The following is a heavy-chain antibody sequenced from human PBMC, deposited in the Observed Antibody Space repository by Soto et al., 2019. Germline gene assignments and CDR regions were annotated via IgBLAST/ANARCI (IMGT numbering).Heavy chain of an antibody. J-gene: IGHJ4*02. CDR1: GFTFSSFE. V-gene: IGHV3-48*03. Sequence: GGSLRLSCGAFGFTFSSFEMNWVRQAPLKGPEWLSFINSRGSTTYYADSVRGRFTISRDNAKNLVFLRMNSLRAEDTAVYYWARSDGYSGWSIDYWGQGTLVTVSS. CDR2: INSRGSTT. D-gene: IGHD5-12*01. CDR3: ARSDGYSGWSIDY.